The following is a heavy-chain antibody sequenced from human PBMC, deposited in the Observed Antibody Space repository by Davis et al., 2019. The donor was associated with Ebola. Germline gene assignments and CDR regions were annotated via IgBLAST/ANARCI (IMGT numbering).Heavy chain of an antibody. J-gene: IGHJ6*02. CDR1: GDSVGSYW. Sequence: SETLSLTCTVSGDSVGSYWWNWIRQPPGKGLEWIGQIYHSGRPNYSPSLQSRLTISLDTSKNQFSLQLSSVTAADTAVYYCARERGTSGYYYVLDVWGQGTTVTVSS. D-gene: IGHD3-22*01. CDR2: IYHSGRP. CDR3: ARERGTSGYYYVLDV. V-gene: IGHV4-59*02.